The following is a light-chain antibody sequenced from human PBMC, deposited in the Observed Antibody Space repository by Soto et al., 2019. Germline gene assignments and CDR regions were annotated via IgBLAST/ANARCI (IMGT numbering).Light chain of an antibody. CDR1: SSDVGAYDY. CDR3: SSYTSSNTWV. V-gene: IGLV2-14*01. CDR2: EVS. J-gene: IGLJ3*02. Sequence: QSALTQPASVSGSPGHSITISCTGTSSDVGAYDYVSWYQQHPGKAPKLMISEVSNRPSGVSDRFSGSKSGNTASLTISGLQADDEADYYCSSYTSSNTWVFGGGTKVTVL.